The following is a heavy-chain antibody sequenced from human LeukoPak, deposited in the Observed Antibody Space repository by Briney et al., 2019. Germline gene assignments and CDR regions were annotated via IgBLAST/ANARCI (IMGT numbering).Heavy chain of an antibody. V-gene: IGHV3-23*01. D-gene: IGHD5-18*01. CDR2: IGGSGSST. CDR3: ARELWFDY. CDR1: GFTFTSYA. Sequence: GGSLRLSCEASGFTFTSYAMSWVRQAPGKGLEWVSGIGGSGSSTYYADSVKGRFTISRVNSKNTLYLQMNSLRAEDTAIYYCARELWFDYWGQGTLVTVSS. J-gene: IGHJ4*02.